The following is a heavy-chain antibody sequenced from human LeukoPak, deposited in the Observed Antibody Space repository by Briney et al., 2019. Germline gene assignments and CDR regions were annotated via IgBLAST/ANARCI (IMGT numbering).Heavy chain of an antibody. CDR3: ARGQKYRNGYTVTELGSGYFAY. J-gene: IGHJ4*02. Sequence: SGTLSLTCTVSGGSISSSSYYWGWIRQPPGKGLEWIGEINHSGSTNYNPSLKSRVTISVDTSKNQFSLKLSSVTAADTAVYYCARGQKYRNGYTVTELGSGYFAYWGQGTLVTVSS. V-gene: IGHV4-39*07. CDR2: INHSGST. CDR1: GGSISSSSYY. D-gene: IGHD5-18*01.